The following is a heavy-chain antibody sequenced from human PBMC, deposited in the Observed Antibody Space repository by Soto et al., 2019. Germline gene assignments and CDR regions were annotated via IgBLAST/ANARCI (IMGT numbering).Heavy chain of an antibody. CDR3: ARSYRKNVPRADSSGYYLSGY. CDR1: GFTFSSYG. V-gene: IGHV3-33*01. J-gene: IGHJ4*02. Sequence: PGGSLRLSCAASGFTFSSYGMHWVRQAPGKGLEWVAVIWYDGSNKYYADSVKGRFTISRDNSKNTLYLQMNSLRAEDTAVYYCARSYRKNVPRADSSGYYLSGYWGQGTLVTVSS. D-gene: IGHD3-22*01. CDR2: IWYDGSNK.